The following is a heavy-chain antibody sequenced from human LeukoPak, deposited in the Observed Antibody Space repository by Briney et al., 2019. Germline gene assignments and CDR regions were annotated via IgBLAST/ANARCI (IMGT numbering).Heavy chain of an antibody. CDR3: ARDVRNCGGDCPNWFDP. D-gene: IGHD2-21*02. J-gene: IGHJ5*02. CDR2: ISSSSSYI. V-gene: IGHV3-21*01. CDR1: GFTFSSYS. Sequence: GGSLRLPCAASGFTFSSYSMNWVRQAPGKGLEWVSSISSSSSYIYYADSVKGRFTISRDNAKNSLYLQMNSLRAEDTAVYYCARDVRNCGGDCPNWFDPWGQGTLVTVSS.